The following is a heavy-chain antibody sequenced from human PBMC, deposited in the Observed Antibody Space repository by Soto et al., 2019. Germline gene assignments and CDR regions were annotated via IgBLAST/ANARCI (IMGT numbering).Heavy chain of an antibody. Sequence: GGSLRLSCAASGFTFSSHSMSWVRQAPGKGLEWVSYISDSGSSIYYADSVKGRFTISRDNPKNTLYLQMNNLRAEDTAVYYCAKEEGGLGRDTNDYVDVWGKGTTVTVSS. J-gene: IGHJ6*03. V-gene: IGHV3-23*01. CDR1: GFTFSSHS. CDR3: AKEEGGLGRDTNDYVDV. CDR2: ISDSGSSI. D-gene: IGHD2-2*01.